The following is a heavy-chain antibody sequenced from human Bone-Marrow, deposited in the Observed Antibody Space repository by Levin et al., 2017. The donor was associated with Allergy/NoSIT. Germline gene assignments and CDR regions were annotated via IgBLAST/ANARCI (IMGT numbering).Heavy chain of an antibody. CDR2: ISSSNNYI. J-gene: IGHJ4*02. Sequence: GESLKISCAASGFTFSSYSMNWVRQAPGKGLEWVSSISSSNNYIYYADSVKGRFTISRDNAKNSLYLQMTSLRAEDTAVYYCARHYSSEFFDYWGQGTLVTVSS. V-gene: IGHV3-21*01. CDR3: ARHYSSEFFDY. CDR1: GFTFSSYS. D-gene: IGHD3-22*01.